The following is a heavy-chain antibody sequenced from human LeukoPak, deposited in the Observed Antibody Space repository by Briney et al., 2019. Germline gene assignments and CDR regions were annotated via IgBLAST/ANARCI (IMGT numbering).Heavy chain of an antibody. D-gene: IGHD6-19*01. Sequence: PGGSLRLSCAASRFTVSSNYMSWVRQAPGKGLEWVSVIYIGGSTYYADSGKGRFTISRDNSKNSVYLQTESLGDEDTAVYYCARSWRSSGWFDFWGQGTLVTVSS. V-gene: IGHV3-53*01. J-gene: IGHJ4*02. CDR2: IYIGGST. CDR1: RFTVSSNY. CDR3: ARSWRSSGWFDF.